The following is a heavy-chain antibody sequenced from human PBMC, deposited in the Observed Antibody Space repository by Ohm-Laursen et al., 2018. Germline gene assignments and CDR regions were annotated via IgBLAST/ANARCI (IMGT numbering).Heavy chain of an antibody. V-gene: IGHV4-34*01. D-gene: IGHD3-3*01. CDR1: GGSFSGYY. CDR3: ARGAKYDFWSGYSPDYYYYYGMDV. CDR2: INHSGST. J-gene: IGHJ6*02. Sequence: SDTLSLTCAVYGGSFSGYYWSWIRQPPGKGLEWIGEINHSGSTNYNPSLKIRVTISVDTSKNQFSLKLSSVTAADTAVYYCARGAKYDFWSGYSPDYYYYYGMDVWGRGTTVTVSS.